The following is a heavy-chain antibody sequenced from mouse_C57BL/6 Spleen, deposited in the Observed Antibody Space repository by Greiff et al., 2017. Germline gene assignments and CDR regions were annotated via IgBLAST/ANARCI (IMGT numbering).Heavy chain of an antibody. D-gene: IGHD1-1*01. Sequence: EVQLQQSGPVLARPGASVKMSCKASGYTFTSYWMHWVKQRPGQGLEWIGAIYPGNSDTSYNQKFKGKAKLTAVTSASTAYMERSSLTNEDSAVYYCTTPGSSDEDDMDYWGQGTSVTVSS. CDR2: IYPGNSDT. CDR3: TTPGSSDEDDMDY. CDR1: GYTFTSYW. J-gene: IGHJ4*01. V-gene: IGHV1-5*01.